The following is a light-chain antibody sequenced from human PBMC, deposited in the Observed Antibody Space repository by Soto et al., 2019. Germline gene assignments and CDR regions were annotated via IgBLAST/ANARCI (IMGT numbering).Light chain of an antibody. CDR3: QSYDSSLSGVV. CDR2: GNS. V-gene: IGLV1-40*01. J-gene: IGLJ2*01. CDR1: SSNIGAGYD. Sequence: QYVLTQPPSVSGAPGQRVTISCTGSSSNIGAGYDVHWYQQLPGTAPKLLIYGNSNRPSGVPDRFSGSKSGTSASLAITGLQAEDEADYYCQSYDSSLSGVVFGGGTKLNVL.